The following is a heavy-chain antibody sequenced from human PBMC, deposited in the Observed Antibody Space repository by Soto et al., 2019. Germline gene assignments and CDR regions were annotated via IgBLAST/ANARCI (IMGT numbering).Heavy chain of an antibody. J-gene: IGHJ4*02. CDR2: INHSGST. CDR3: ARISSSRGRLDY. Sequence: SETLSLTCAVYGGSFSGYYWSWIRQPPGKGLEWIGEINHSGSTNYNPSLKSRVTISVDTSKNQFSLKLSSVTAADTAVYYCARISSSRGRLDYWGQGTLVTVSS. D-gene: IGHD6-6*01. V-gene: IGHV4-34*01. CDR1: GGSFSGYY.